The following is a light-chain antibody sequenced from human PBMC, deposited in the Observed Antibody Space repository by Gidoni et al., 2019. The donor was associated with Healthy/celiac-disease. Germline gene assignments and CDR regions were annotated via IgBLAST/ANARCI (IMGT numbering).Light chain of an antibody. V-gene: IGKV3-11*01. CDR3: QQRSNWPPEYT. Sequence: EIVLTQSPATLSLSPGERATLSSRASQSVSIYLAWYQQKPGQAPRLLIYDASNRATGIPARFSGSGSGTDLALTISSLEPEDFAVYYCQQRSNWPPEYTFGQGTKLEIK. J-gene: IGKJ2*01. CDR2: DAS. CDR1: QSVSIY.